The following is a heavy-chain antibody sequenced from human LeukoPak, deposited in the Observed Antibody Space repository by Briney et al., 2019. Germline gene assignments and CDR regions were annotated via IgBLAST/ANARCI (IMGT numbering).Heavy chain of an antibody. CDR2: ISAYNGNT. CDR1: GYTFTSYG. D-gene: IGHD2-2*01. CDR3: ARGVVPAAGYYYYYMDV. V-gene: IGHV1-18*01. J-gene: IGHJ6*03. Sequence: ASVKVSCKASGYTFTSYGISWVRQAPGQGLEWMGWISAYNGNTNYAQKLQGRVTMTTDTSTSTAYMELRSLRSDDTAVYYCARGVVPAAGYYYYYMDVWGKGTTVTVSS.